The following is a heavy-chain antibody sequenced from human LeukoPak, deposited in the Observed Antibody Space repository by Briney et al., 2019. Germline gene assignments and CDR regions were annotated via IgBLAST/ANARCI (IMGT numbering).Heavy chain of an antibody. CDR1: GFTFSSYG. J-gene: IGHJ4*02. CDR2: IRYDGSNE. V-gene: IGHV3-30*02. Sequence: GGSLRLSCAASGFTFSSYGMHWVRQAPGKGLEWVSFIRYDGSNEYYADSVRGRFTISRDNSKNTLYLQMNSLRAEDTAVYYCAKPHFDSWGQGTLVTVSS. CDR3: AKPHFDS.